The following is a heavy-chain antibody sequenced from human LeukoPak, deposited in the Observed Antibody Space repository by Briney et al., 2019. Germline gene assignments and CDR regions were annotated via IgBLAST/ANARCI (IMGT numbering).Heavy chain of an antibody. CDR3: ARSLAPGAFDY. D-gene: IGHD1-26*01. V-gene: IGHV3-20*04. J-gene: IGHJ4*02. Sequence: GGSLRLSCAASGFTFNDYGMSWVRQAPGKGLEWVSGINWNGGSTGYADSVKGRFTISRDNAKNSLYLQMNSLRAEDTALYYCARSLAPGAFDYWGQGTLVTVSS. CDR1: GFTFNDYG. CDR2: INWNGGST.